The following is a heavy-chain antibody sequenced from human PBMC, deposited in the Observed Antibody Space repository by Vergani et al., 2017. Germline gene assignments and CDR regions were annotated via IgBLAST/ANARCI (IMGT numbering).Heavy chain of an antibody. D-gene: IGHD3-3*01. CDR1: GGSISSYY. V-gene: IGHV4-4*07. CDR3: AKDQVLRFLEWLPLRYGMDV. J-gene: IGHJ6*02. Sequence: QVQLQESGPGLVKPSETLSLTCTVSGGSISSYYWSWIRQPAGKGLEWIGRIYTSGSTNYNPSLKSRVTMSVDTSKNQFSLKLSSVTAADTAVYYCAKDQVLRFLEWLPLRYGMDVWGQGTTVTVSS. CDR2: IYTSGST.